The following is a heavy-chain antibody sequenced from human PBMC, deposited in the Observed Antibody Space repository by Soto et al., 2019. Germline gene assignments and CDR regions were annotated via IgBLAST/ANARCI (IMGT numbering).Heavy chain of an antibody. V-gene: IGHV3-74*03. J-gene: IGHJ4*02. CDR1: GFTFSSYW. Sequence: EVQLEESGGGLVQPGGTLRLSCAASGFTFSSYWMHWVRQAPGKGLVWVSRINSDGSITKYADSVKGRFTIYRDNGKNTLYLQMNSLRAEDTAVYYCARDQFYYDTSGSSHFDYWGQGTLVTVSS. CDR3: ARDQFYYDTSGSSHFDY. D-gene: IGHD3-22*01. CDR2: INSDGSIT.